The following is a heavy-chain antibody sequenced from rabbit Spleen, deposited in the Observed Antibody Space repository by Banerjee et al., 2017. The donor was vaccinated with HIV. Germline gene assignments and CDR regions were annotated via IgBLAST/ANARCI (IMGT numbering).Heavy chain of an antibody. D-gene: IGHD8-1*01. V-gene: IGHV1S47*01. J-gene: IGHJ6*01. CDR2: IDPVFGIT. CDR3: ARDGAGGSFFAL. CDR1: GFILSSYY. Sequence: QEQLVEYGGDLVQPGASLTLTCTASGFILSSYYMNWVRQAPGKGLEWIGYIDPVFGITYYANWVNGRFSISRENAQNTVFLQMTSLTAADTATYFCARDGAGGSFFALWGQGTLVTVS.